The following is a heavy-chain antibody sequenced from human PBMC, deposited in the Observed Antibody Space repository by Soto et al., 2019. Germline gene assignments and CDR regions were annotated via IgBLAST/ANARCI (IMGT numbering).Heavy chain of an antibody. CDR3: AKDGLGSCTGGTCYGSDY. CDR2: ISGSGASI. CDR1: GFTFSSYV. Sequence: EVQLLESGGNLVQPGGSLRLSCAASGFTFSSYVMSWVRQAPGKGLEWVSTISGSGASIYDADSVKGRFTISRDNSKNTVYLQMNSLRAADTAVYYCAKDGLGSCTGGTCYGSDYWGQGTLVTVSS. V-gene: IGHV3-23*01. D-gene: IGHD2-15*01. J-gene: IGHJ4*02.